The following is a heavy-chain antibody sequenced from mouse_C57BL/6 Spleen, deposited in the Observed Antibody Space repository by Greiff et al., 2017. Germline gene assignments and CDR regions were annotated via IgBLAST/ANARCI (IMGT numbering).Heavy chain of an antibody. CDR1: GYTFTSYW. Sequence: QVQLQQPGAELVKPGASVKMSCKASGYTFTSYWITWVKQRPGQGLEWIGDIYPGSGSTNYNEKFKSKATLTVDTSSSTAYMQLSSLTSEDSAVYYCAREHYGSSLGDYWGQGTTLTVSS. V-gene: IGHV1-55*01. CDR2: IYPGSGST. CDR3: AREHYGSSLGDY. D-gene: IGHD1-1*01. J-gene: IGHJ2*01.